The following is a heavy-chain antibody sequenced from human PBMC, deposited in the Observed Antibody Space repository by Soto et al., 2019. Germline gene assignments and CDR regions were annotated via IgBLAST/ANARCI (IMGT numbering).Heavy chain of an antibody. D-gene: IGHD4-17*01. J-gene: IGHJ4*02. CDR2: IKQDGSEK. CDR3: ARDPGDYVLDY. Sequence: GGSLRLCCAASGFTFSSYWMSWVRQAPGKGLEWVANIKQDGSEKYYVDSVKGRFTISRDNAKNSLYLQMNSLRAEDTAVYYCARDPGDYVLDYWGQGTLVTVSS. CDR1: GFTFSSYW. V-gene: IGHV3-7*03.